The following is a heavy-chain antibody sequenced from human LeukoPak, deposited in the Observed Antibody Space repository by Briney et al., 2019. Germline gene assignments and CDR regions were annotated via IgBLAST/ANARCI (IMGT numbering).Heavy chain of an antibody. Sequence: SETLSLTCAVYGGSFSGYYWSWIRQPPGKGLEWIGEINHSGSTNYNPSLKSRVTISVDTSKNQFSLKLSSVTAADTAVYYCARAAYYYDSSGHNWFDPWGQGTLVTVSS. CDR3: ARAAYYYDSSGHNWFDP. D-gene: IGHD3-22*01. V-gene: IGHV4-34*01. CDR2: INHSGST. CDR1: GGSFSGYY. J-gene: IGHJ5*02.